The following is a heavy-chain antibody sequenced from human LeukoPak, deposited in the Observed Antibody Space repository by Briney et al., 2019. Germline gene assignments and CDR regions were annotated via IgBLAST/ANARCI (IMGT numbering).Heavy chain of an antibody. J-gene: IGHJ4*02. CDR2: INHSGST. D-gene: IGHD6-13*01. Sequence: SETLSLTCAVYGGSFSGYYWSWIRQPPGKGLEWIGEINHSGSTNYNPSLKSRVTISVDTSKNQFSLKLSSVTAADTAVYYCARDLYSSSWNEFDYWGQGTLVTVSS. CDR3: ARDLYSSSWNEFDY. CDR1: GGSFSGYY. V-gene: IGHV4-34*01.